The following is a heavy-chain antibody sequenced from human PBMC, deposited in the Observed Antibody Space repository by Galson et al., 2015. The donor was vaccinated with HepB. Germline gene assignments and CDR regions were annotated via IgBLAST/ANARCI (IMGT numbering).Heavy chain of an antibody. CDR1: GSTFTSYA. J-gene: IGHJ4*02. CDR2: INAGNGNT. D-gene: IGHD1-26*01. CDR3: AKDTGPIGGASSAILMGYYFDY. V-gene: IGHV1-3*01. Sequence: SVKVSCKASGSTFTSYAMHWVRQAPGQRLEWMGWINAGNGNTKYSQKFQGRVTITRDTSASTAYMELSSLRSEDTAVYYCAKDTGPIGGASSAILMGYYFDYWGQGTLVTVSS.